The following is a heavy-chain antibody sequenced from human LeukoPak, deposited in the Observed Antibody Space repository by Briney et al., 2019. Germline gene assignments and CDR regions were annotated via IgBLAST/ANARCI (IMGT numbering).Heavy chain of an antibody. V-gene: IGHV1-2*02. Sequence: ASVKVSCKASGYTFTGYYMHWVRQAPGQGLEWMGWISPNSGGTNYAQKFQGRVTMTRDTSISTAYMELSRLRSDDTAVYYCARVAVGAEYFDYWGQGTLVTVSS. CDR2: ISPNSGGT. J-gene: IGHJ4*02. CDR1: GYTFTGYY. D-gene: IGHD1-26*01. CDR3: ARVAVGAEYFDY.